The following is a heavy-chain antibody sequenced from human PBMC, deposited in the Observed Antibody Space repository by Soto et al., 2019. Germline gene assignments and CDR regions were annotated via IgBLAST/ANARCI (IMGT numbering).Heavy chain of an antibody. CDR2: IYWDDDK. D-gene: IGHD2-21*02. CDR1: GFSLSTTGVG. J-gene: IGHJ6*02. Sequence: QITLKESGPTLVKPTQTLTLTCTFSGFSLSTTGVGVGWIRQPPGQALEWLALIYWDDDKRYNPSLNSRLTITKDTSKSQVVLAMTNMDPVDTATYYCVQSRCGGDCLQSYSSHSYYGLDVWGQGTTVTVSS. CDR3: VQSRCGGDCLQSYSSHSYYGLDV. V-gene: IGHV2-5*02.